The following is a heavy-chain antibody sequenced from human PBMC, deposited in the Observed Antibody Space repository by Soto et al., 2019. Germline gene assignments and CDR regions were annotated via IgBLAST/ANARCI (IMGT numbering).Heavy chain of an antibody. D-gene: IGHD4-4*01. J-gene: IGHJ4*02. CDR1: GGTFSSYA. V-gene: IGHV1-69*13. Sequence: SVKVSCKASGGTFSSYATSWVRQAPGQGLEWMGGIIPIFDTANYAQKFQGRVKITADESTSTAYMELSSLRSEDTAVYYCARDRAWGRNTVTTFDYWGQGTLVTVSS. CDR3: ARDRAWGRNTVTTFDY. CDR2: IIPIFDTA.